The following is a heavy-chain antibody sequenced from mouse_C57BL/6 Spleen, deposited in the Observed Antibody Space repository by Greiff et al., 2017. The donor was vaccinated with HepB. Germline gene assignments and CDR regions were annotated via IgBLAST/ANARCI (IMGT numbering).Heavy chain of an antibody. CDR3: ARGRSGDYDVGAMDY. Sequence: QVQLQQSGAELVRPGTSVKLSCKASGYTFTSYWMHWVKQRPGQGLEWIGVIDPSDSYTNYNQKFKGKATLTVDTSSSTAYMQLSSLTSEDSAVYYCARGRSGDYDVGAMDYWGQGTSVTVSS. J-gene: IGHJ4*01. D-gene: IGHD2-4*01. CDR1: GYTFTSYW. V-gene: IGHV1-59*01. CDR2: IDPSDSYT.